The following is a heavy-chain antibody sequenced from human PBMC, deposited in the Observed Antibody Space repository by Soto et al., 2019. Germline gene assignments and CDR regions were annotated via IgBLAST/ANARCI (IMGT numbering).Heavy chain of an antibody. Sequence: EVQLVESGGVLVQPGRSLRLSCAASGFTFGDYAMHWVRQAPGKGLEWVSGISWNSGSIGYADSVKGRFTISRDNAKNSLYLQMNSLRAEDTAFYYCAKDVGQQLGSWFDPWGQGTLVTVSS. CDR3: AKDVGQQLGSWFDP. CDR1: GFTFGDYA. V-gene: IGHV3-9*01. J-gene: IGHJ5*02. CDR2: ISWNSGSI. D-gene: IGHD7-27*01.